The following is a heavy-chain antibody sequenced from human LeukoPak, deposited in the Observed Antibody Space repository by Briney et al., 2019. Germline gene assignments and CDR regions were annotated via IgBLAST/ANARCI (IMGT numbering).Heavy chain of an antibody. CDR2: IYYSGST. V-gene: IGHV4-39*01. J-gene: IGHJ4*02. CDR3: ARRVVAAAEDTNYFDY. CDR1: GGSISSSSYY. Sequence: PSETLSHTCTVSGGSISSSSYYWGWIRQPPGKGLEWIGSIYYSGSTYYNPSLKSRVTISVDTSKNQFSLKLSSVTAADTAVYYCARRVVAAAEDTNYFDYWGQGTLVTVSS. D-gene: IGHD6-13*01.